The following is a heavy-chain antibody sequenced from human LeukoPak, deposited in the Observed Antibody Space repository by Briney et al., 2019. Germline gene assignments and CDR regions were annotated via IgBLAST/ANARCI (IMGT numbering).Heavy chain of an antibody. D-gene: IGHD6-19*01. CDR2: IIPIFGTA. CDR3: ARDLGPYSSGWYYFDY. V-gene: IGHV1-69*13. Sequence: GASVKVSCKASGGTFSSYAISWVRQAPGQGLEWMGGIIPIFGTANYAQKFQGRVTITADESTSTAYMELSSLRSEDTAVYYCARDLGPYSSGWYYFDYWGQGTLVTVSS. CDR1: GGTFSSYA. J-gene: IGHJ4*02.